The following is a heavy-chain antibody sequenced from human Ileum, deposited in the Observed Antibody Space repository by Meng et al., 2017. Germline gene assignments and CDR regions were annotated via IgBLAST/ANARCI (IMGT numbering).Heavy chain of an antibody. J-gene: IGHJ4*03. CDR2: VYFTGYT. V-gene: IGHV4-39*01. CDR1: GGSLSGGEYC. D-gene: IGHD3-3*02. Sequence: QVQLQESGPGLLKPSETLSLSCTVSGGSLSGGEYCWGWIRQPPGKGLEWIGSVYFTGYTYYSPSLMSRVTISVETSKNQFSLRLTSVTAADTGLYLCARHGHFTPDKYYFDSWGQGTLVTVSS. CDR3: ARHGHFTPDKYYFDS.